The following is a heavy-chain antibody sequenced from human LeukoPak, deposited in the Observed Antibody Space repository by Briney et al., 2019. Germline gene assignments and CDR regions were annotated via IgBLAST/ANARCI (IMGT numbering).Heavy chain of an antibody. V-gene: IGHV1-18*01. CDR2: ISAYNGNT. CDR1: GYTFTSYG. J-gene: IGHJ4*02. Sequence: APVKVSCKASGYTFTSYGISWVRQAPGQGLEWMGWISAYNGNTNYAQKLQGRVTMTTDTSTSTAYMELRSLRSDDTAVYYCARDRRLYSSGWYGYWGQGTLVTVSS. CDR3: ARDRRLYSSGWYGY. D-gene: IGHD6-19*01.